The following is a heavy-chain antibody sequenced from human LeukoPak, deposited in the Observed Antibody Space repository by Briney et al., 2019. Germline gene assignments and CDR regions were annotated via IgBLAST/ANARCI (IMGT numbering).Heavy chain of an antibody. D-gene: IGHD6-19*01. CDR2: IYYSGST. CDR3: AREAYSSGWYV. J-gene: IGHJ4*02. V-gene: IGHV4-59*13. Sequence: SETLSLTCTVSGGSISSYYWSWIRQPPGKGLEWIGYIYYSGSTNYNPSLKSRATISVDTSKNQFSLKLSSVTAADTAVYYCAREAYSSGWYVWGQGTLVTVSS. CDR1: GGSISSYY.